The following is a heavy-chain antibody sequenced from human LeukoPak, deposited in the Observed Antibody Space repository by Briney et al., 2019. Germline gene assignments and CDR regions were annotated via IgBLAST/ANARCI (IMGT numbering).Heavy chain of an antibody. J-gene: IGHJ5*02. CDR2: IYYSGST. D-gene: IGHD5-12*01. CDR3: AGYDPGTYWFAP. V-gene: IGHV4-59*01. CDR1: GGSISSYY. Sequence: SETLSLTCTVSGGSISSYYWSWVRQPPGKGLEWIGYIYYSGSTNYNPSLKSRVTISVDTSKNQFSLKLSSVTAADTAVYYCAGYDPGTYWFAPGGQGTRVTVSS.